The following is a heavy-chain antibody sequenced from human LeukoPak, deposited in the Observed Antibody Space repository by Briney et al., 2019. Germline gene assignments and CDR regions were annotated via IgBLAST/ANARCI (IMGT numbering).Heavy chain of an antibody. V-gene: IGHV4-39*07. CDR2: INHSGST. Sequence: PSETLSLTCTVSGGSISSSSYYWGWIRQPPGKGLEWIGEINHSGSTNYNPSLKSRVTISVDTSKNQFSLKLSSVTAADTAVYYCARGRRTRFYDSSGYYYPNYFDYWGQGTLVTVSS. J-gene: IGHJ4*02. CDR1: GGSISSSSYY. D-gene: IGHD3-22*01. CDR3: ARGRRTRFYDSSGYYYPNYFDY.